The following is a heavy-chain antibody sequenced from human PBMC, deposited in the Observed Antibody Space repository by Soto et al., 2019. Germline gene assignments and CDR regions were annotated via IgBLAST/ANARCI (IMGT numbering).Heavy chain of an antibody. CDR2: IWHDGSNK. Sequence: QVQLVESGGGVVQPGRSLRLSCAASGFTFSNYGMHWVRQAPNKGLEWVAGIWHDGSNKYHATSVEGLFTISRANSNNTLYLQMNSLRVEDTAVYYCAREAGYLLLGQPLPDYWGQGTLVTVSS. D-gene: IGHD2-15*01. CDR1: GFTFSNYG. CDR3: AREAGYLLLGQPLPDY. J-gene: IGHJ4*02. V-gene: IGHV3-33*01.